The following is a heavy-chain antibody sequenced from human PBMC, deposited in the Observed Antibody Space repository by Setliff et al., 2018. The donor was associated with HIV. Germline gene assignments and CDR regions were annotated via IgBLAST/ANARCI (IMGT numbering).Heavy chain of an antibody. CDR3: AHSYCSSTSCYPHYYYYMDV. D-gene: IGHD2-2*01. CDR2: IYWDDDK. Sequence: SGPTLVNPTQTLTLTCTFSGFSLSTSGVGVGWIRQPPGKALEWPALIYWDDDKRYSPSLESRLTITKDTSKNQVVLTMTNMDPVDTATYYCAHSYCSSTSCYPHYYYYMDVWGKGTTVTVSS. V-gene: IGHV2-5*02. CDR1: GFSLSTSGVG. J-gene: IGHJ6*03.